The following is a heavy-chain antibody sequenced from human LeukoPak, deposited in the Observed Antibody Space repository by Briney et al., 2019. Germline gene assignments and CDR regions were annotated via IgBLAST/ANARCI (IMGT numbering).Heavy chain of an antibody. CDR2: IWYDGSNK. J-gene: IGHJ4*02. V-gene: IGHV3-33*01. CDR3: ARGSGYCSSTSCYDEGPFDY. CDR1: GFTFSSYG. Sequence: GGSLRLSCAASGFTFSSYGMHWVRQAPGKGLEWVAVIWYDGSNKYYADSVKGRFTISRDNSKNTLYLQMNSLRAEDTAVYYCARGSGYCSSTSCYDEGPFDYWGQGTLVTVSS. D-gene: IGHD2-2*01.